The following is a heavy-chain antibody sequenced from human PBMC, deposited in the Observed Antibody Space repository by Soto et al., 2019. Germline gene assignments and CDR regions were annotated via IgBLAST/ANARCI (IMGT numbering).Heavy chain of an antibody. CDR1: GFIVSDTY. J-gene: IGHJ3*02. CDR2: ISNRGDT. CDR3: AREPRYCRGGSCSITGDAFYI. Sequence: EVQLVESGGGLVQPGGSLRLSCTASGFIVSDTYMNGVRKAPGKGLEWVSVISNRGDTHYADSVRGRFSLSRDIADNTLHLQMNNLRVEATAVYYCAREPRYCRGGSCSITGDAFYIWGKGTMVTVSS. V-gene: IGHV3-66*01. D-gene: IGHD2-15*01.